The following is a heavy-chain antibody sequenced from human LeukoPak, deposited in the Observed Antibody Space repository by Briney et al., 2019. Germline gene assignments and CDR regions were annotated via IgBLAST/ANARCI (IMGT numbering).Heavy chain of an antibody. Sequence: SETLSLTCAVYGVSLSGYYWSWLRQPPGKGLEGIGEINHSGSTNYNPSLKSRVTISVDTSKKQFSLKLSSVTAADTAVYYCARGYGGNSPTPYMDVWGKGTTVTVSS. D-gene: IGHD4-23*01. J-gene: IGHJ6*03. CDR1: GVSLSGYY. CDR3: ARGYGGNSPTPYMDV. CDR2: INHSGST. V-gene: IGHV4-34*01.